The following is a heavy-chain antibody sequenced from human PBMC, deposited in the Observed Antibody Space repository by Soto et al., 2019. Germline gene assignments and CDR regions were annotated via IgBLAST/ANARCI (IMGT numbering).Heavy chain of an antibody. Sequence: GGSLRLSCAASGFTFSSYGMHWVRQAPGKGLEWVAVIWYDGSNKYYADSVKGRFTISRDNSKNTLYLQMNSLRAEDTAVYYCAKDPGPRIQLWFVDYWGQGTLVTVSS. J-gene: IGHJ4*02. V-gene: IGHV3-33*06. CDR1: GFTFSSYG. CDR3: AKDPGPRIQLWFVDY. D-gene: IGHD5-18*01. CDR2: IWYDGSNK.